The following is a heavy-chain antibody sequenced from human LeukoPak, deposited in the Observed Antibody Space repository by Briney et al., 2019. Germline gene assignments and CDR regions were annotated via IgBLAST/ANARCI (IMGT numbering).Heavy chain of an antibody. V-gene: IGHV3-23*01. CDR2: ISSSGGT. CDR1: GFTFSSYA. CDR3: ARENYYYYYMDV. J-gene: IGHJ6*03. Sequence: GGSLRLSCAASGFTFSSYAMSWVRQAPGKGLEWVSVISSSGGTYYADSVKGRFTISRDNAKNSLYLQMNSLRAEDTAVYYCARENYYYYYMDVWGKGTTVTVSS.